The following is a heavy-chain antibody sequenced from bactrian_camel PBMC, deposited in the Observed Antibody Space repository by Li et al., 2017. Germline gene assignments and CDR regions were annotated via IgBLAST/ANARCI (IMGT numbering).Heavy chain of an antibody. CDR2: IRSDGGT. J-gene: IGHJ4*01. V-gene: IGHV3S53*01. CDR1: GYTYSSYC. D-gene: IGHD1*01. CDR3: AAAPCPFHSLDVGWILRYSY. Sequence: VQLVESGGGSVQTGGSLTLSCVTAVSGYTYSSYCMGWFRQAPGKEREGVAGIRSDGGTTYADSVKGRFTISKDNAKKTLYLQMNSLNAEDTAMYYCAAAPCPFHSLDVGWILRYSYRGRGTQVTVS.